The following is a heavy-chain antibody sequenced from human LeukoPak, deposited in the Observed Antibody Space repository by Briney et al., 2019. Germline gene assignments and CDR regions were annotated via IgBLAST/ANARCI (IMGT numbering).Heavy chain of an antibody. CDR2: ISSSSSCI. CDR1: GFTFSSYS. D-gene: IGHD4-17*01. CDR3: ARVRAYGDYGEDY. J-gene: IGHJ4*02. Sequence: GGSLRLSCAASGFTFSSYSMNWVRQAPGKGLEWVSSISSSSSCIYYADSVEGRFTISRDNAKNSLYLQMNSLRAEDTAVYYCARVRAYGDYGEDYWGQGTLVTVSS. V-gene: IGHV3-21*01.